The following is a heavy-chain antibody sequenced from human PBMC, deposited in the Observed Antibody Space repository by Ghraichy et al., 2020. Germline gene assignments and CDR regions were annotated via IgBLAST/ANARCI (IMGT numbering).Heavy chain of an antibody. CDR1: GYTLTSYD. V-gene: IGHV1-8*01. CDR3: ARGHYSSGWFLENYYYGMDV. J-gene: IGHJ6*02. CDR2: MNPNSGNT. Sequence: ASVKVSCKASGYTLTSYDINWVRQATGQGLEWMGWMNPNSGNTGYAQKFQGRVTMTRNTSISTAYMELSSLRSEDTAVYYCARGHYSSGWFLENYYYGMDVWGQGTTVTVSS. D-gene: IGHD6-19*01.